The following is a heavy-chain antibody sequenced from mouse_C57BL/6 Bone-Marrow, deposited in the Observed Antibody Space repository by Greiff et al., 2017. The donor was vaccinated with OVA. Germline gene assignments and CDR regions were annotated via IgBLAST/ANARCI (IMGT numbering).Heavy chain of an antibody. Sequence: SGAELVRPGASVKLSCTASGFNIKDDYMHWVKQRPEQGLEWIGWIDPENGDTEYASKFQGKATITADTSSNTAYLQLSSLTSEDTAVYYCTTEPLTNWGKGTTLTVSS. CDR1: GFNIKDDY. CDR2: IDPENGDT. V-gene: IGHV14-4*01. D-gene: IGHD2-12*01. CDR3: TTEPLTN. J-gene: IGHJ2*01.